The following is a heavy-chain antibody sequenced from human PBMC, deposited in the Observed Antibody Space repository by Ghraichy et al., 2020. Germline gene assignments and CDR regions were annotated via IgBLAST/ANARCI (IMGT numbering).Heavy chain of an antibody. V-gene: IGHV3-53*01. D-gene: IGHD6-13*01. CDR1: GFTVSSNY. J-gene: IGHJ4*02. CDR2: IYSGGST. CDR3: ARGGSSWYYFDY. Sequence: GESLNISCAASGFTVSSNYMSWVRQAPGKGLEWVSVIYSGGSTYYADSVKGRFTISRDNSKNTLYLQMNSLRAEDTAVYYCARGGSSWYYFDYWGQGTLVTVSS.